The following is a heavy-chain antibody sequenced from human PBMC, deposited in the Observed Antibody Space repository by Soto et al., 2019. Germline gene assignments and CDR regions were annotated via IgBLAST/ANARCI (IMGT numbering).Heavy chain of an antibody. D-gene: IGHD1-1*01. CDR1: GPSISNPYYG. CDR2: IFYSGYT. CDR3: ARQEGQGTWSFDP. Sequence: SDTLSLTFSFSGPSISNPYYGRCWNLQPPGKGPEWVGIIFYSGYTYYQPSLKSRFTISVDTSNNQFSLRLTSVTAADTAFYYGARQEGQGTWSFDPWGPET. V-gene: IGHV4-39*01. J-gene: IGHJ5*02.